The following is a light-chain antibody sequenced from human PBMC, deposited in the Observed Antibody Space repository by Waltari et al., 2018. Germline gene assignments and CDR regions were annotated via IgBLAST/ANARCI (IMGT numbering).Light chain of an antibody. CDR3: QQYYGIPL. J-gene: IGKJ2*01. Sequence: DIQMTQSPSSLSAAIGDRVTITCRASQDIANSLAWYQQKPGKAPKLLLSASSRLQSGVSSRFSGSGSGTAYTLTISSLQPEDFASYYCQQYYGIPLFGQGTKLEIK. CDR2: ASS. V-gene: IGKV1-NL1*01. CDR1: QDIANS.